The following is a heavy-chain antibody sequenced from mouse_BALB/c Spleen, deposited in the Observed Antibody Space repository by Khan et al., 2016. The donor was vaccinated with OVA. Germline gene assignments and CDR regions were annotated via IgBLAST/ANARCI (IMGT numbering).Heavy chain of an antibody. CDR3: ARRNYFGYTFAY. Sequence: QVQLQQPGTELARPGASVNLSCKASGYTFTDIYINWVKQRSGQGLEWIGEISPGSGDTYYNEKFKGKATLTADKSSSTAYMQLSSLTSEASAVYFCARRNYFGYTFAYWGQGTLVTVSA. CDR2: ISPGSGDT. J-gene: IGHJ3*01. CDR1: GYTFTDIY. D-gene: IGHD1-2*01. V-gene: IGHV1-77*01.